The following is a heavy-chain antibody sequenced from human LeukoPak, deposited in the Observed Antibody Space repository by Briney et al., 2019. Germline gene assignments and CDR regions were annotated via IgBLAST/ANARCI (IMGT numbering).Heavy chain of an antibody. CDR3: ARDRLGEYDHSGYYDK. J-gene: IGHJ4*02. CDR1: GFTFSGYY. Sequence: GGSLSLSCAASGFTFSGYYMSWIRQAPGKGLEWVSYICDSGRTIYYADSVKGRFTISSDNAKNSVYLQINNLRPGDTAAYYCARDRLGEYDHSGYYDKWGRGTLVTVFS. CDR2: ICDSGRTI. D-gene: IGHD3-22*01. V-gene: IGHV3-11*01.